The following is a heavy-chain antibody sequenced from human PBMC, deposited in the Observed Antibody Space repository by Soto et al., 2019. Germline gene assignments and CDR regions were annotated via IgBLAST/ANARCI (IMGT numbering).Heavy chain of an antibody. CDR3: ATGGMNYDFWSGYYGY. CDR1: GFTFSSYA. CDR2: ISGSGGST. J-gene: IGHJ4*02. V-gene: IGHV3-23*01. Sequence: GGSLRLSCAASGFTFSSYAMSWVRQAPGKGLEWVSAISGSGGSTYYADSVKGRFTISRDNSKNTLYLQMNSLRAEDTAVYYCATGGMNYDFWSGYYGYWGQGTLVTVSS. D-gene: IGHD3-3*01.